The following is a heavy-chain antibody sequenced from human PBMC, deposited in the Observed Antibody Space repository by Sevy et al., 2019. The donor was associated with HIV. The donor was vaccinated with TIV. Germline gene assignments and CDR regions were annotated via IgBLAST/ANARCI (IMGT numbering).Heavy chain of an antibody. J-gene: IGHJ4*02. CDR1: GGSISSYY. CDR3: ARDPGIAVAGEYYFDY. Sequence: SETLSLTCTVSGGSISSYYWSWIRQPPGKGLKWIGYIYYSGSTNYNPSLKSRVTISVDTSKNQFSLKLTSVTAADTAVYYCARDPGIAVAGEYYFDYWGQRTLVTVSS. V-gene: IGHV4-59*13. CDR2: IYYSGST. D-gene: IGHD6-19*01.